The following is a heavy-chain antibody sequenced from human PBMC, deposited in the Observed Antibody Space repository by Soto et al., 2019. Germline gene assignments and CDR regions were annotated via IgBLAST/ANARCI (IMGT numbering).Heavy chain of an antibody. CDR2: IYSGGST. D-gene: IGHD5-18*01. V-gene: IGHV3-53*01. CDR1: GFTVSSTY. CDR3: ARSGYSYGPFDY. J-gene: IGHJ4*02. Sequence: EVQRVESGGGLIQPGGSLRLSCAASGFTVSSTYMSWVRQAPGKGLEWVSVIYSGGSTYYADSVKGRFTISRDNSKNTRYLQMNSLRAEDTAVYYCARSGYSYGPFDYWGQGTLVTVSS.